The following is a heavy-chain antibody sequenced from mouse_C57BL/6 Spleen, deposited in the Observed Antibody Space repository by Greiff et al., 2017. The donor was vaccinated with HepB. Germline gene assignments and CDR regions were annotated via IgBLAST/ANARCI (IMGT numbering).Heavy chain of an antibody. D-gene: IGHD3-2*02. CDR2: IYPGNSDT. CDR1: GYTFTSYW. V-gene: IGHV1-5*01. CDR3: TRIDSSVLCWFAY. J-gene: IGHJ3*01. Sequence: VQLQQSGTVLARPGASVKMSCKTSGYTFTSYWMHWVKQRPGQGLEWIGAIYPGNSDTSYNQKFKGKAKLTAVTSASTAYMELSSLTNEDSAVYYGTRIDSSVLCWFAYWGQGTLVTVSA.